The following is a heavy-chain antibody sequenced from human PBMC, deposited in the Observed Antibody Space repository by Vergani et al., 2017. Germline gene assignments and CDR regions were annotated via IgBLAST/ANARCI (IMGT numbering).Heavy chain of an antibody. CDR1: GYTFSSYA. CDR2: ISYDGSNK. V-gene: IGHV3-30-3*02. CDR3: AKASGYDPLGMDV. Sequence: QVQLVQSGAEVKKPGASVKVSCKASGYTFSSYAMHWVRQAPGKGLEWVAVISYDGSNKYYADSVKGRFTISRDNSKNTLYLQMNSLRAEDTAVYYCAKASGYDPLGMDVWGQGTTVTVSS. D-gene: IGHD5-12*01. J-gene: IGHJ6*02.